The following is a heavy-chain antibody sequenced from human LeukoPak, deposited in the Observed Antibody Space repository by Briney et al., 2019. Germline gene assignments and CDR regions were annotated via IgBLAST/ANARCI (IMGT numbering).Heavy chain of an antibody. V-gene: IGHV3-21*04. Sequence: GGSLRLSCAASGFTFSRYSMNWVRQAPGKGLEWVSSISSSSSYIYYADSLKGRFTISRDNARNSLYLQMNSLRAEDTAVYYCAKESSLLRGPLVIYYFDFWGQGTLVTVSS. D-gene: IGHD3-10*01. CDR1: GFTFSRYS. CDR2: ISSSSSYI. J-gene: IGHJ4*02. CDR3: AKESSLLRGPLVIYYFDF.